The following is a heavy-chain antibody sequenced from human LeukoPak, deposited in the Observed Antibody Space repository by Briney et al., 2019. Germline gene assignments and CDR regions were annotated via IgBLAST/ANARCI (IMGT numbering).Heavy chain of an antibody. Sequence: PSETLSLTCTVSGDSISSSNYYWGWIRQPPGKGLEWIGNIYYSGSTYYNPSLKSRVTISVDTSKNQFSLKLSSVTAADTAVYYCARRHPNTIYGSGSYSPWGQGTLVTVSS. J-gene: IGHJ4*02. CDR1: GDSISSSNYY. D-gene: IGHD3-10*01. V-gene: IGHV4-39*07. CDR3: ARRHPNTIYGSGSYSP. CDR2: IYYSGST.